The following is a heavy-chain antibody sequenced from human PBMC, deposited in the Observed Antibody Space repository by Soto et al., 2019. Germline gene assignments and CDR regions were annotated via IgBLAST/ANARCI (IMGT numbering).Heavy chain of an antibody. Sequence: PSETLSLTCTVSGGSINSGGFYWSWIRQHPGKGLEWIGYIYYSGSTYYNPSLKSRVIISVDTSKNQFSLRLRSVTAADTAVYYCARAPFFYYDNTVYYPFDYGGKGSLVTVSS. CDR2: IYYSGST. D-gene: IGHD3-22*01. CDR3: ARAPFFYYDNTVYYPFDY. V-gene: IGHV4-31*03. CDR1: GGSINSGGFY. J-gene: IGHJ4*02.